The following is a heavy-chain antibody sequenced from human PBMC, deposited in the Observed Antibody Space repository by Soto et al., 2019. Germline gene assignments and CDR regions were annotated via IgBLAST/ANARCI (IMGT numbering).Heavy chain of an antibody. CDR1: RFTFSDFA. CDR3: AKDAVTYNGKWDWFDS. D-gene: IGHD1-26*01. J-gene: IGHJ5*01. V-gene: IGHV3-23*01. CDR2: ISGGGSDT. Sequence: DVQLLESGGGLVQPGGSLTLSCAASRFTFSDFAMSWVRQAPGKGLEWVSSISGGGSDTYYADSVKGRFTISRDNSKNQLYLQMDSLRDSDTAVYYCAKDAVTYNGKWDWFDSWGQGTRVTASS.